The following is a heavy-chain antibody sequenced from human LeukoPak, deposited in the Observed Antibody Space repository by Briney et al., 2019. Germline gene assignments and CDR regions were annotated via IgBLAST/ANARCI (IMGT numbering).Heavy chain of an antibody. Sequence: SETLSLTCTVSGGSISSSSYYWGWIRQPPGKGLEWIGSIYYSGSTNYNPSLKSRVTISVDTSKNQFSLKLSSVTAADTAVYYCARERTGTPKDDAFDIWGQGTMVTVSS. V-gene: IGHV4-39*07. CDR1: GGSISSSSYY. J-gene: IGHJ3*02. D-gene: IGHD1-1*01. CDR2: IYYSGST. CDR3: ARERTGTPKDDAFDI.